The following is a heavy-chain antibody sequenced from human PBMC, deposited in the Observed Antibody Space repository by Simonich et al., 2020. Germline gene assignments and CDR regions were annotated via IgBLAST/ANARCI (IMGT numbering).Heavy chain of an antibody. CDR1: GFTFSSYE. CDR2: ISRSGSTI. Sequence: EVQLVESGGGLVQPGGSLRLSCAASGFTFSSYEMNWVRQAPGKGLELVSYISRSGSTIYYADSVKGRFTISRDNAKNSLYLQMNSLRAEDTAVYYCARHYYGDYYFDYWGQGTLVTVSS. J-gene: IGHJ4*02. V-gene: IGHV3-48*03. CDR3: ARHYYGDYYFDY. D-gene: IGHD4-17*01.